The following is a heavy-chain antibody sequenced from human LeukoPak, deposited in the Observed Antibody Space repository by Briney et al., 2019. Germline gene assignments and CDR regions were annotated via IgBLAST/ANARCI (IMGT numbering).Heavy chain of an antibody. CDR3: ARDLANYQDSIGYYTLDY. V-gene: IGHV3-21*01. Sequence: GGSLRLSCAASGFTFSSYSMNWVRQAPGKGLEWVSSISSSSSYIYYADSVKGRFTISRDNAKNSLYLQMSSLRAEDTAVYYCARDLANYQDSIGYYTLDYWGQGTLLTFSS. D-gene: IGHD3-22*01. J-gene: IGHJ4*02. CDR1: GFTFSSYS. CDR2: ISSSSSYI.